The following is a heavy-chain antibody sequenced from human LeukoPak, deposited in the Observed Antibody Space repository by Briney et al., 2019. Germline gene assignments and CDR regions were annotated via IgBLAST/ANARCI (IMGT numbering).Heavy chain of an antibody. CDR1: GFTFSSYA. Sequence: GGSLGLSCAASGFTFSSYAMSWVRQAPGKGLEWVSAISGSGGSTYYADSVKGRFTISRDNSKNTLYLQMNSLRAEDTAVYYCANKTYSSSPYYFDYWGQGTLVTVSS. CDR3: ANKTYSSSPYYFDY. V-gene: IGHV3-23*01. D-gene: IGHD6-13*01. J-gene: IGHJ4*02. CDR2: ISGSGGST.